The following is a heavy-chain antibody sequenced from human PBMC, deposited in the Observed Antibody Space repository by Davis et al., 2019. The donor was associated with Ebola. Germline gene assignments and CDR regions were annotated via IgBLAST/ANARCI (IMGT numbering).Heavy chain of an antibody. CDR2: IYTGDSDT. CDR3: ASLRRTITGMDDGYDI. CDR1: GNSFTSHW. D-gene: IGHD2-8*02. V-gene: IGHV5-51*01. Sequence: GESLKISCKDSGNSFTSHWIGWVRQMPGKGLEWMGIIYTGDSDTRYSPSFRGQVTISADKSTTTAFLQWSSLRASDTAMYYCASLRRTITGMDDGYDIWGQGTMVTVSS. J-gene: IGHJ3*02.